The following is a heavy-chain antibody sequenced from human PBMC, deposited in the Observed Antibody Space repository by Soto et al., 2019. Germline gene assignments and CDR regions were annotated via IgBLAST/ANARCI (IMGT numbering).Heavy chain of an antibody. D-gene: IGHD6-19*01. J-gene: IGHJ5*01. CDR3: ARVAVAGTSPRPHGFVS. Sequence: GASVKVSCKTSGYIFSSYGISWVRQAPGQGLEWMGWISAYIGDTKYAQTLQGRVTMTTDTSTKTAYMELRSLRFDDTAVYYCARVAVAGTSPRPHGFVSWGQGTLVTVSS. V-gene: IGHV1-18*01. CDR1: GYIFSSYG. CDR2: ISAYIGDT.